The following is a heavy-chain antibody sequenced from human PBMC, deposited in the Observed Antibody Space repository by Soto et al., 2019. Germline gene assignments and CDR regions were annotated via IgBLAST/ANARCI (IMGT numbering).Heavy chain of an antibody. CDR1: GFTFSAYA. CDR2: LTSGGTT. V-gene: IGHV3-23*01. Sequence: EVQLLESGGGLVQPGGSLRLSCAASGFTFSAYALSWVRQAPGKWLEWVSTLTSGGTTYYADSVKGRFTVSRDNSKNTLYLQMNSLRPEDTATYHCAKRATVTTAPGNYFDYWGQGTLVTVSS. J-gene: IGHJ4*02. D-gene: IGHD4-17*01. CDR3: AKRATVTTAPGNYFDY.